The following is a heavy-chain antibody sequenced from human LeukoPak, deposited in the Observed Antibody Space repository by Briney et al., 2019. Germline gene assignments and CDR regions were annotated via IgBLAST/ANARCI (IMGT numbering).Heavy chain of an antibody. CDR2: IIPIFGTA. Sequence: ASVKVSCKASGGTFSSYAISWVRQAPGQGLEWMGGIIPIFGTANYAQKFQGRVTITADESTSPAYMELSSLRSEDTAVYYCARDREIAASHYMDVWGKGTTVTVSS. V-gene: IGHV1-69*13. J-gene: IGHJ6*03. CDR3: ARDREIAASHYMDV. CDR1: GGTFSSYA. D-gene: IGHD6-6*01.